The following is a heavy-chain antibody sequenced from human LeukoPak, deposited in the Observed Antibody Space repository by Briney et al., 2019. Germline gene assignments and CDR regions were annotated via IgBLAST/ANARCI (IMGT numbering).Heavy chain of an antibody. Sequence: SVKVSCKISGGTFGSSGINWVRQAPGQGLEWMGRTIPIRGMTNYAQKFQGRVTITADTSTSTAYMELSSLTSEDTAVYFCARGTYDGTFYFDSWGQGTLVIVSS. CDR3: ARGTYDGTFYFDS. D-gene: IGHD3-16*01. V-gene: IGHV1-69*04. J-gene: IGHJ4*02. CDR2: TIPIRGMT. CDR1: GGTFGSSG.